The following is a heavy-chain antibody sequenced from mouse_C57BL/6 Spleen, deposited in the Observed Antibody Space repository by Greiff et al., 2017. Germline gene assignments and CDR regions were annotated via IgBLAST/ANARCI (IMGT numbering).Heavy chain of an antibody. V-gene: IGHV1-22*01. CDR3: AREIITTVVATRYFDV. CDR2: INPNNGGT. J-gene: IGHJ1*03. Sequence: EVQLQESGPELVKPGASVKMSCKASGYTFTDYNMHWVKQSHGKSLEWIGYINPNNGGTSYNQKFKGKATLTVNKSSSTAYMELRSLTSEDSAVYYCAREIITTVVATRYFDVWGTGTTVTVSS. CDR1: GYTFTDYN. D-gene: IGHD1-1*01.